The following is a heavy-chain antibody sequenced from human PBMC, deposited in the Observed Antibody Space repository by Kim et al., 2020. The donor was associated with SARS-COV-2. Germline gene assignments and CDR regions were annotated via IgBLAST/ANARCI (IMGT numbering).Heavy chain of an antibody. D-gene: IGHD3-3*01. CDR3: ARDRDVLRFLEWLSGMDV. Sequence: KGRLTISRDNSKNTLYLQMNSLRAEDTAVYYCARDRDVLRFLEWLSGMDVWGQGTTVTVSS. V-gene: IGHV3-30*01. J-gene: IGHJ6*02.